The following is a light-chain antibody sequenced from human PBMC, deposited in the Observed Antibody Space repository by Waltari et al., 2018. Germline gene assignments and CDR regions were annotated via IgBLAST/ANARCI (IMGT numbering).Light chain of an antibody. CDR1: QSVGKY. J-gene: IGKJ1*01. V-gene: IGKV3-20*01. Sequence: EFLLTQSPGTVSVSPGEGVTLSCRASQSVGKYLAWYQQRPGQPPRLLIYHASNRAIGIPDRFSGSGSGTDFSLTISRLEPEDFAVYYCQKYVTLPATFGQGTKVEIK. CDR3: QKYVTLPAT. CDR2: HAS.